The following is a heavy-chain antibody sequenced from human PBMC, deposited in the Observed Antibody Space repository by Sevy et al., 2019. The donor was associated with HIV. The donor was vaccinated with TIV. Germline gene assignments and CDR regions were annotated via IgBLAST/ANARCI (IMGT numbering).Heavy chain of an antibody. CDR2: IIPIFGTV. D-gene: IGHD2-15*01. CDR3: ARSDIVVVVAATEGGAFDI. J-gene: IGHJ3*02. CDR1: GGTFSSYA. V-gene: IGHV1-69*13. Sequence: ASVKVSCKASGGTFSSYAISWVRQAPGQGLEWMGGIIPIFGTVNYAQKFQGRVTITADESTSTAYMELSSLRSEDTAVYYCARSDIVVVVAATEGGAFDIWGQGTMVTVSS.